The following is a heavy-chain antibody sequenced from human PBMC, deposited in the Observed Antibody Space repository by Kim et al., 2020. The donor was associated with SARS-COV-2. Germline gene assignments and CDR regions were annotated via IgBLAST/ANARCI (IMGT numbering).Heavy chain of an antibody. CDR2: ISAYNGNT. CDR1: GYTFTSYG. D-gene: IGHD3-22*01. Sequence: ASVKVSCKASGYTFTSYGISWVRQAPGQGLEWMGWISAYNGNTNYAQKLQGRVTMTTDTSTSTAYMELRSLRSDDTAVYYCARDPGPPNYYDSSGYWYFDYWGQGTLVTVSS. V-gene: IGHV1-18*01. CDR3: ARDPGPPNYYDSSGYWYFDY. J-gene: IGHJ4*02.